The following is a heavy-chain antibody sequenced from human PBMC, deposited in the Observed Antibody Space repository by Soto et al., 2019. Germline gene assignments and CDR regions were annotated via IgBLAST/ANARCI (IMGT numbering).Heavy chain of an antibody. CDR1: GYTFVNYE. Sequence: QVQLVQSGAELKKPGASVKVSCKASGYTFVNYEINWVRQATGQGLEWLGWMNPHSGDTFYAQNFQGRVTMTRNNSITTAYMELNSLKSEDTAVYYCARQQAMDYWGQGTLVTVSS. CDR3: ARQQAMDY. V-gene: IGHV1-8*01. J-gene: IGHJ4*02. CDR2: MNPHSGDT.